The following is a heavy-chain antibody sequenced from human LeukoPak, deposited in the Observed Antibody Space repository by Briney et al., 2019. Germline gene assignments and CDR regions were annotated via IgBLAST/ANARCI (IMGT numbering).Heavy chain of an antibody. V-gene: IGHV1-46*01. CDR2: INPSGGST. CDR1: GYTFTSYY. CDR3: ARLTYYYDSSGLYFDY. Sequence: ASVKVSCKAAGYTFTSYYMHWVRQAPGQGLEWMGMINPSGGSTSYAQKFQGRVTMTRDTSTSTVYMELSSLRSEDTAVCYCARLTYYYDSSGLYFDYWGQGTLVTVSS. D-gene: IGHD3-22*01. J-gene: IGHJ4*02.